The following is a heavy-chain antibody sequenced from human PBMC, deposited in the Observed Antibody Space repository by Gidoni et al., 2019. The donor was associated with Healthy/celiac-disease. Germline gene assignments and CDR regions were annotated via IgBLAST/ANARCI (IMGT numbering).Heavy chain of an antibody. J-gene: IGHJ5*02. V-gene: IGHV3-11*01. D-gene: IGHD2-2*01. Sequence: QVQLVESGGGLVKPGGSLRLSCAASGFTFSDYYMSWIRQAPGKGLEWVSYISSSGSTIYYADSVKGRFTISRDNAKNSLYLQMNSLRAEDTAVHYCAHHPDIVVVPAALPRGNWFDPWGQGTLVTVSS. CDR2: ISSSGSTI. CDR1: GFTFSDYY. CDR3: AHHPDIVVVPAALPRGNWFDP.